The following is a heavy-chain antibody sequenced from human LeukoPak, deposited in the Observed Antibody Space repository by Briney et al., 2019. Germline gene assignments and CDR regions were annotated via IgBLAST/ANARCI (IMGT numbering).Heavy chain of an antibody. D-gene: IGHD4-17*01. CDR1: GGSTSSSSYY. Sequence: SETLSLTCTVSGGSTSSSSYYWGWIRQPPGKGLEWIGSIYYSGSTYYNPSLKSRVTISVDTSKNQFSLKLSSVTAADTAVYYCARHPYHNDYGDLDNAFDIWGQGTMVTVSS. CDR2: IYYSGST. V-gene: IGHV4-39*01. CDR3: ARHPYHNDYGDLDNAFDI. J-gene: IGHJ3*02.